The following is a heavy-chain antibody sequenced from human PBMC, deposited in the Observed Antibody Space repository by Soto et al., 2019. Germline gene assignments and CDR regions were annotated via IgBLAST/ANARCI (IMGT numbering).Heavy chain of an antibody. D-gene: IGHD2-15*01. J-gene: IGHJ5*01. CDR3: ARGRYCLTGRCFPNWFDS. Sequence: PSETLSLTCSVSGDSTSTVDYFWAWIRQPPGQALEYIGYIYKSTTTYYNPSFESRVAISLDTSKSQLSLNVTSVTAADTAVYFCARGRYCLTGRCFPNWFDSWGQGTLVTVSS. V-gene: IGHV4-30-4*01. CDR2: IYKSTTT. CDR1: GDSTSTVDYF.